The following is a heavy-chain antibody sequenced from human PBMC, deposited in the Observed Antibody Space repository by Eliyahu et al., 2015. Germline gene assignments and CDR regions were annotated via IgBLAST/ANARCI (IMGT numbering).Heavy chain of an antibody. J-gene: IGHJ4*02. V-gene: IGHV4-61*02. CDR3: ARDLVDYYDSSGYPGD. Sequence: QVQLQESGPGLVKPSQTLSLTCTVSGGSISSGSYYWSWIRQPAGKGLEWIGRIYTSGSTNYNPSLKSRVTISVDTSKNQFSLKLSSVTAADTAVYYCARDLVDYYDSSGYPGDWGQGTLVTVSS. CDR1: GGSISSGSYY. D-gene: IGHD3-22*01. CDR2: IYTSGST.